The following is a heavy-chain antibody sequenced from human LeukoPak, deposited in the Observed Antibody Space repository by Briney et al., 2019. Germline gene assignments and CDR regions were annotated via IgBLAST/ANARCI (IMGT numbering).Heavy chain of an antibody. CDR1: GDSVSSNSAA. J-gene: IGHJ3*02. CDR2: TSYRSKWYN. CDR3: ARAPKSGSYYDSSGYDAFDI. D-gene: IGHD3-22*01. V-gene: IGHV6-1*01. Sequence: SQTLSLTCAISGDSVSSNSAAWNWIRQSPSRGLEWLGRTSYRSKWYNDYAVSVKSRITINPDTSKNQFSLQLNSVTPEDTAVYYCARAPKSGSYYDSSGYDAFDIWGQGTMVTVSS.